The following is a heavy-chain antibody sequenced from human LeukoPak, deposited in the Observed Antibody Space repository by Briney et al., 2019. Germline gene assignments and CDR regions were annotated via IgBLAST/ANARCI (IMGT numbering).Heavy chain of an antibody. CDR2: INPNSGGT. V-gene: IGHV1-2*06. J-gene: IGHJ4*02. CDR1: GYTLTGYY. Sequence: ASVKVSCKASGYTLTGYYMHWVRQAPGQGLEWMGRINPNSGGTNYAQKFQGRVTMTRDTSISTAYMELSRLRSDDTAVYYCAREQQPKGLFFDYWGQGTLVTVSS. D-gene: IGHD6-13*01. CDR3: AREQQPKGLFFDY.